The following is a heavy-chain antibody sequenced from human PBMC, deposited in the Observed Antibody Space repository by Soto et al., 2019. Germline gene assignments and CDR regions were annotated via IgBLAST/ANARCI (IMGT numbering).Heavy chain of an antibody. CDR2: IIPILGIA. D-gene: IGHD3-9*01. Sequence: GASVKVSCKASGYTFTSYYMHWVRQAPGQGLEWMGRIIPILGIANYAQKFQGRVTMTEDTSTDTAYMELSSLRSEDTAVCYCATLYYDILTGYYKGGWFDPWGQGTLVTVSS. CDR3: ATLYYDILTGYYKGGWFDP. V-gene: IGHV1-46*01. J-gene: IGHJ5*02. CDR1: GYTFTSYY.